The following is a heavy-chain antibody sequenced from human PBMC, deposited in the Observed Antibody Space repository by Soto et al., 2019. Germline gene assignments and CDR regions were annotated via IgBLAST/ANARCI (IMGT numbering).Heavy chain of an antibody. CDR3: ATQGFYRMGV. CDR2: IHHSGAT. Sequence: SETLSITCAVSDDSITGDNGWSWVRQPPGKGLEWIGEIHHSGATNYNPSLKSRVTISVDKSKNQFSLKLNSVTAADTAMFYCATQGFYRMGVWGRGTTVS. CDR1: DDSITGDNG. J-gene: IGHJ6*02. V-gene: IGHV4-4*02.